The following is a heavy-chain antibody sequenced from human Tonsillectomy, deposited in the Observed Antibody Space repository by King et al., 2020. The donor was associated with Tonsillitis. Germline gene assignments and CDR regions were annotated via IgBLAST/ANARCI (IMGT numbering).Heavy chain of an antibody. CDR3: TKGRLILTGSGGGAFDY. J-gene: IGHJ4*02. D-gene: IGHD3-9*01. Sequence: VQLVESGGGLVQPGRSLRLSCAASGFTFRCYAMHWVRQDPGNGREWVAAISLSTGHIDYGGCFVGRFTISCNNAQNSLYLQMNSLRAEDTALYYCTKGRLILTGSGGGAFDYWGQGTLVTVSS. CDR2: ISLSTGHI. V-gene: IGHV3-9*01. CDR1: GFTFRCYA.